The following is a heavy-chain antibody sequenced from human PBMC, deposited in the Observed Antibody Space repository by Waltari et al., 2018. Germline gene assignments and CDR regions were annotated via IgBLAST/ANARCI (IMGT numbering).Heavy chain of an antibody. CDR3: ARRIAVADYYYYYGMDV. J-gene: IGHJ6*02. V-gene: IGHV1-3*01. CDR1: GYTFTSYA. CDR2: INAGNGNT. D-gene: IGHD6-19*01. Sequence: QVQLVQSGAEVKKPGASVKVSCKASGYTFTSYAMHWVRQAPGQRLEWMGWINAGNGNTKDAQKFQGRVTSTRETAASTAYMELSSLRSEDTAVYYCARRIAVADYYYYYGMDVWGQGTTVTVSS.